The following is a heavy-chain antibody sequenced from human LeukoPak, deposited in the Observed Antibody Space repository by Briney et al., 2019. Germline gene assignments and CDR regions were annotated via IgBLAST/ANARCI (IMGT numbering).Heavy chain of an antibody. D-gene: IGHD3-10*01. Sequence: AGGSLRLSCAASGFTFSSYWMSWVRQAPGKGLEWVANIKQDGSEKYYVDSVKGRFTISRDNAKNSLYLQMNSLRAEDTAVYYCARVRGYYYGSGSYRDNWFDPWGQGTLVTVSS. CDR1: GFTFSSYW. CDR2: IKQDGSEK. V-gene: IGHV3-7*01. J-gene: IGHJ5*02. CDR3: ARVRGYYYGSGSYRDNWFDP.